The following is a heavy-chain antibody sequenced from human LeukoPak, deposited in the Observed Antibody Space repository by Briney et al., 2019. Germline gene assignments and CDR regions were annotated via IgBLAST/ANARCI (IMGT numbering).Heavy chain of an antibody. V-gene: IGHV4-39*07. D-gene: IGHD6-19*01. CDR1: GGSISSSSYY. J-gene: IGHJ5*02. CDR2: IYYSGST. Sequence: PSETLSLTCTVSGGSISSSSYYWGWIRQPPGKGLEWIGSIYYSGSTYYNPSLKSRVTISVDTSKNQFSLKLSSVTAADTAVYYCARLGFLYSSGWYARNWFDPWGQGTLVTVSS. CDR3: ARLGFLYSSGWYARNWFDP.